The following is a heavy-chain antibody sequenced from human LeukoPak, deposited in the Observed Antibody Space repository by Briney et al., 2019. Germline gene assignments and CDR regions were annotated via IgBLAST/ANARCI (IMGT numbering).Heavy chain of an antibody. V-gene: IGHV4-30-2*01. D-gene: IGHD3-10*01. Sequence: PSQTLSLTCAVSGVSISSGGYSWSWIRQPPGKGLEWIGYIYHSGSTYYNPSLKSRVTISVDRSKNQFSLKLSSVTAADTAVYYCARGYYYGSGSSHWFDPWGQGTLVTVSS. CDR3: ARGYYYGSGSSHWFDP. CDR1: GVSISSGGYS. CDR2: IYHSGST. J-gene: IGHJ5*02.